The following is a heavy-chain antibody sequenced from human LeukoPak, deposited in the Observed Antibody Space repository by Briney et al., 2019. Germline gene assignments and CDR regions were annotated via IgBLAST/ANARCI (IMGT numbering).Heavy chain of an antibody. CDR2: IYTSGST. D-gene: IGHD6-13*01. V-gene: IGHV4-4*07. Sequence: PSETLSLTCTVSGGSISSYYWSWIRQPAGMGLEWIGRIYTSGSTNYNPSLKSRVTMSVDTSKNQFSLKLSSVTAADTAVYYCARVSIAAAGIVWFDPWGQGTLVTVSS. CDR3: ARVSIAAAGIVWFDP. J-gene: IGHJ5*02. CDR1: GGSISSYY.